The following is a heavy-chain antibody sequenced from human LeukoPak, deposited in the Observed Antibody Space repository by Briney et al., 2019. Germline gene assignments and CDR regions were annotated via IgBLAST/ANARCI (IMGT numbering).Heavy chain of an antibody. D-gene: IGHD3-10*01. CDR2: IIPIFGTV. Sequence: SVKVSCKASGGTFSSYAISWVRQAPGQGLEWMGGIIPIFGTVNYAQRFQGRVTITADKSTSTAYMELSSLRSEDTAVYYCAVGIRTSGSYQIWGHAFDIWGQGTMVTVSS. CDR3: AVGIRTSGSYQIWGHAFDI. CDR1: GGTFSSYA. V-gene: IGHV1-69*06. J-gene: IGHJ3*02.